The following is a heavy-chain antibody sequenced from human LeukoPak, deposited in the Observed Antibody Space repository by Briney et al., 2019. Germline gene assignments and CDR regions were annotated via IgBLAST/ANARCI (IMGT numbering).Heavy chain of an antibody. CDR1: GYTFTGYY. Sequence: ASVKVSCKASGYTFTGYYMHWVRQAPGQGLEWMGWINSNSGGVHYAQNFQGRVTMTRDTSISTAYMELSRLRSDDTAVYYCARDIGSGSYSSDSWGQGTLVTVSS. CDR3: ARDIGSGSYSSDS. D-gene: IGHD3-10*01. J-gene: IGHJ5*01. CDR2: INSNSGGV. V-gene: IGHV1-2*02.